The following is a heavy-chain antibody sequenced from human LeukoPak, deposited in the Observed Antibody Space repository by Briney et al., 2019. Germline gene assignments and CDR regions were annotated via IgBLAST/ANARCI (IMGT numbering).Heavy chain of an antibody. J-gene: IGHJ5*02. V-gene: IGHV3-21*01. CDR1: GFTFSSYS. CDR2: ISSSSSYI. CDR3: ALQETSAYDSSGYYYVFSP. Sequence: GGSLRLSCAASGFTFSSYSMNWVRQAPGKGLEWVSSISSSSSYIYYADSVKGRFTTSRDNAKNSLYLQMNSLRAEDTAVYYCALQETSAYDSSGYYYVFSPWGQGTLVTVSS. D-gene: IGHD3-22*01.